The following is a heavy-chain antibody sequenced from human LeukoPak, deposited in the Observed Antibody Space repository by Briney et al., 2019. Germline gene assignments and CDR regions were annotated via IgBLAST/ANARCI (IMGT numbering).Heavy chain of an antibody. J-gene: IGHJ4*02. CDR3: AKGRYHDTSGYPIDH. CDR1: GFTFSSYD. Sequence: GGSLRLSCEASGFTFSSYDMHWVRQDPGKGLEWVAFIRYDGNIKYFADSVKGRFTITRDNSKNTLYLQMNSLRAEDTAVYHCAKGRYHDTSGYPIDHWGQGTLVTVSS. V-gene: IGHV3-30*02. D-gene: IGHD3-22*01. CDR2: IRYDGNIK.